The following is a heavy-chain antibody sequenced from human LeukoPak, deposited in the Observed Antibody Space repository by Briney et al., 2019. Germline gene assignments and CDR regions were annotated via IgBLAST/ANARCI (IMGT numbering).Heavy chain of an antibody. D-gene: IGHD1-26*01. J-gene: IGHJ4*02. CDR1: GFTFSSYG. CDR2: ISGSGGST. Sequence: GGSLRLSCAASGFTFSSYGLSWVRQAPGKGLEWVSGISGSGGSTNYADSVKGRFTISRDNSKNTLYLQMNSLRAEDTAVYYCAKETSRIGGSMAPFDYWGQGTLVTVSS. CDR3: AKETSRIGGSMAPFDY. V-gene: IGHV3-23*01.